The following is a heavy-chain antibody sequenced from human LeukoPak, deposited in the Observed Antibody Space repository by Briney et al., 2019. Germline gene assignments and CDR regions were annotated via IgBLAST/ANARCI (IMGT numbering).Heavy chain of an antibody. J-gene: IGHJ5*02. D-gene: IGHD2-15*01. Sequence: GGSLRLSCAFSGFTFSNYAMTWVRQAPGKGLELVSGIWGADDKTVYGDAVKGRFTISRDNSKNTLYLQMTSLRADDTAVYYCAKTQGYYDAWGQGALVTVSS. CDR3: AKTQGYYDA. V-gene: IGHV3-23*01. CDR1: GFTFSNYA. CDR2: IWGADDKT.